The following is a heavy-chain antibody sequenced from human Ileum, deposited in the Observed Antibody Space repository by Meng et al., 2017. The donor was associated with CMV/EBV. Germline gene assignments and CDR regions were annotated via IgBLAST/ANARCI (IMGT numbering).Heavy chain of an antibody. V-gene: IGHV5-51*01. CDR3: ALSHYSSSWYRYGLDV. CDR1: YTVSSYW. Sequence: YTVSSYWSAGVRQKPGEGLEWMGIIYPGDSDTRYGPSFQGQVTISADNSISTTYLQWSSLKASDTALYYCALSHYSSSWYRYGLDVWGLGTTVTVSS. J-gene: IGHJ6*02. D-gene: IGHD6-13*01. CDR2: IYPGDSDT.